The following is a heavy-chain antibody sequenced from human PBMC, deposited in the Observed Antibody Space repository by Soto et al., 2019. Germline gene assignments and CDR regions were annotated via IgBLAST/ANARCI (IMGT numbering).Heavy chain of an antibody. Sequence: GGSLRLSCAASGFTFSTYWMSWVRQAPGKGLEWVSSISPSTGNTYYADSVKGRFTISRDDSKNTLHLQMNSLRADDTAVYYCAKSGSHSYFDYWGQGTLVTVSS. J-gene: IGHJ4*02. CDR3: AKSGSHSYFDY. CDR1: GFTFSTYW. V-gene: IGHV3-23*01. D-gene: IGHD1-26*01. CDR2: ISPSTGNT.